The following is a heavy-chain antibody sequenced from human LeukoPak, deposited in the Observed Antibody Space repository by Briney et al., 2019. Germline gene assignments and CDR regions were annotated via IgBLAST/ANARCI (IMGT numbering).Heavy chain of an antibody. Sequence: GGSLRLSCLASGFIFSPYAMHWVRQAPGKGLEYVSSISSEGKTTYYADSVKGRFTISRDNSKNTLYLQTSSLRPEDTAVYYCVKDRWVDHWGQGTLVTVSS. V-gene: IGHV3-64D*06. D-gene: IGHD6-13*01. CDR2: ISSEGKTT. J-gene: IGHJ4*02. CDR3: VKDRWVDH. CDR1: GFIFSPYA.